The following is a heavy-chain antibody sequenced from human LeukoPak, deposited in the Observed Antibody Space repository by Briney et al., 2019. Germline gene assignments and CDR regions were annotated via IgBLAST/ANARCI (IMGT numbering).Heavy chain of an antibody. CDR3: ARGRSARYDFGDY. CDR2: IGWNGGGI. V-gene: IGHV3-9*01. D-gene: IGHD3-3*01. CDR1: GFSFDDYA. Sequence: GRSLRLSCAASGFSFDDYAMHWVRQAPGKGLEWVSGIGWNGGGIVYADSVKGRFTISRDNSKNTLYLQMNSLRAEDTAVYYCARGRSARYDFGDYWGQGTLVTVSS. J-gene: IGHJ4*02.